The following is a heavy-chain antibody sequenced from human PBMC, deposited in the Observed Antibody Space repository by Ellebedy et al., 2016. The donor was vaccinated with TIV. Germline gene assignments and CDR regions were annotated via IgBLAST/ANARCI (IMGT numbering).Heavy chain of an antibody. D-gene: IGHD2-2*01. V-gene: IGHV3-23*01. CDR2: ISGSGGST. CDR3: AKEKAAMGTFDY. Sequence: GESLKISXAASGFTFSSYAMSWVRQAPGKGLEWVSAISGSGGSTYYADSVKGRFTISRDNSKNTLYLQMNSLRAEDTAVYYCAKEKAAMGTFDYWGQGTLVTVSS. CDR1: GFTFSSYA. J-gene: IGHJ4*02.